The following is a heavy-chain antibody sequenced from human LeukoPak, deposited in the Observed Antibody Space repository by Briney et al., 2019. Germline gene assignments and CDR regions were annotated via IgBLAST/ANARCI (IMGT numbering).Heavy chain of an antibody. Sequence: SETLSLTSTVSGGSISSYYWSWIRQPPGKGLEWIGEINHSGSTNYNPSLKSRVTISVDTSKNQFSLKLSSVTAADTAVYYCARGYYDYVWGSYRPTPWFDPWGQGTLVTVSS. J-gene: IGHJ5*02. V-gene: IGHV4-34*01. CDR3: ARGYYDYVWGSYRPTPWFDP. CDR1: GGSISSYY. CDR2: INHSGST. D-gene: IGHD3-16*02.